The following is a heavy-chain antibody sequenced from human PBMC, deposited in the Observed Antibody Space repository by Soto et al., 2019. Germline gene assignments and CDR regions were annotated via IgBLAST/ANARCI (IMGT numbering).Heavy chain of an antibody. CDR3: ARGLPYCTNGVCYSSRFDP. D-gene: IGHD2-8*01. J-gene: IGHJ5*02. CDR1: GGSISSGGYY. V-gene: IGHV4-31*03. Sequence: PSETLSLTCTVSGGSISSGGYYWSWIRQHPGKGLEWIGYIYYSGSTYYNPSLKSRVTISVDTSKNQFSLKPSSVTAADTAVYYCARGLPYCTNGVCYSSRFDPWGQGTLVTVSS. CDR2: IYYSGST.